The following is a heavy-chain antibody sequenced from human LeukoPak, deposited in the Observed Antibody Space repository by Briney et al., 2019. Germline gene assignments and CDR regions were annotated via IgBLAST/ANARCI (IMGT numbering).Heavy chain of an antibody. J-gene: IGHJ6*03. Sequence: GGSLRLSCAASGFSFSDYAIYWVRQTPGKGLEWVAFIRYDGSNKIYADSVKGRFTISRDNSYNTVYLQMTGLRAEDTAVYYCARAVSDYYYYMDVWGKGTTVTISS. V-gene: IGHV3-30*02. CDR2: IRYDGSNK. CDR1: GFSFSDYA. D-gene: IGHD1-14*01. CDR3: ARAVSDYYYYMDV.